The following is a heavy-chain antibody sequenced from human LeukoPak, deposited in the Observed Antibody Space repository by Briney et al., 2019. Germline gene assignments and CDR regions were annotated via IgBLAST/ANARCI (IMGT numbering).Heavy chain of an antibody. CDR2: ISGSGGNT. CDR3: AKDGKGAPVAGTGYFDY. J-gene: IGHJ4*02. V-gene: IGHV3-23*01. D-gene: IGHD6-19*01. Sequence: PGASLRLSCAASGFTFSSYAMSWVRQAPVKGLEWVSVISGSGGNTYYADSVKGRFTISRDNSKNTLYLQMNSLRAEDTAIYYCAKDGKGAPVAGTGYFDYWGQGTLVTVSS. CDR1: GFTFSSYA.